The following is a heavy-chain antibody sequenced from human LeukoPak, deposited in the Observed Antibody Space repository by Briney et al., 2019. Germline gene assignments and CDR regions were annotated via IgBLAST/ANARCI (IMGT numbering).Heavy chain of an antibody. Sequence: GGSLGLSCAASGFTFTTYSMNRVRQAPGKGLEWVSCISGSSTYIYYADSVKGRFTISRDNAKNSLYLQMSSLRAEDTAVYYCARGYCNGGDCYFADWGQGTLVTVSS. CDR1: GFTFTTYS. V-gene: IGHV3-21*01. D-gene: IGHD2-8*02. CDR3: ARGYCNGGDCYFAD. J-gene: IGHJ4*02. CDR2: ISGSSTYI.